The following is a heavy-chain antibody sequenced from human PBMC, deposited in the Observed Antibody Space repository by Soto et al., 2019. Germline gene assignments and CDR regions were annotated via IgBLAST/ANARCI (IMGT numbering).Heavy chain of an antibody. CDR2: ISYDGSNK. V-gene: IGHV3-30*18. J-gene: IGHJ4*02. D-gene: IGHD3-22*01. CDR3: AKDRYYDSSGYYGYYFDY. CDR1: GFTFSSYG. Sequence: GGSLRLSCAASGFTFSSYGMHWVRQAPGKGLEWVAVISYDGSNKYYADSVKGRFTISRDNSKKTLYLQMNSLRAEDTAVYYCAKDRYYDSSGYYGYYFDYWGQGTLVTVSS.